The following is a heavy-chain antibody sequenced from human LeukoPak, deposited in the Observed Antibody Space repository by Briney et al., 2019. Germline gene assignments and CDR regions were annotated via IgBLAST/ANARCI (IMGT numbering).Heavy chain of an antibody. J-gene: IGHJ4*02. Sequence: SETLSLTCTVSGGSISSSTNYWGWIRQPPGKGLEWIGNIYYSGITYYYPSLKSRVTISVDTSKNQFSLKLSSVTAADTAVYYCARLDYDSKIDYWGQGTLVTVSS. CDR2: IYYSGIT. D-gene: IGHD3-22*01. CDR1: GGSISSSTNY. V-gene: IGHV4-39*07. CDR3: ARLDYDSKIDY.